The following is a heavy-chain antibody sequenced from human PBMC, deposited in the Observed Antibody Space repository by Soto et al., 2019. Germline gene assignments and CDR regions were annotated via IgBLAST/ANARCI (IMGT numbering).Heavy chain of an antibody. CDR2: ILYTGTT. CDR1: GGSVSNSNYF. V-gene: IGHV4-39*01. J-gene: IGHJ4*02. CDR3: ARLGWGDGDSDY. Sequence: QLQLQESGPGLVKSSETLSLTCTVSGGSVSNSNYFWGWIRQAPGKGLEWIGSILYTGTTSYNSSLEGRVASSVDTSNNQFALKLNSVTAADTAVYYCARLGWGDGDSDYWGQGTLVTVSS. D-gene: IGHD2-21*01.